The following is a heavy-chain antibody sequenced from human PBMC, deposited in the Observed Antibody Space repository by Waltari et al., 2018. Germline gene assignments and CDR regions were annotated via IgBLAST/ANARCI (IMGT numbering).Heavy chain of an antibody. CDR1: GYTFTNFY. CDR3: AKVGVGGSYSPEVYFDY. CDR2: INPSGGST. Sequence: QVQLVQSGAEVKKPGASVKVSCKASGYTFTNFYIHWMRQAPGQGLEWMGIINPSGGSTMSAQKFQGRVTMTRDTSTNTVYMDLSSLRFEDTAVYYCAKVGVGGSYSPEVYFDYWGQGTLVTVSS. D-gene: IGHD1-26*01. V-gene: IGHV1-46*01. J-gene: IGHJ4*02.